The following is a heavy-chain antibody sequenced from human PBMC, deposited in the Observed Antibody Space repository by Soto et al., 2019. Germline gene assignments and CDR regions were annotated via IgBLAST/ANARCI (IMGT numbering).Heavy chain of an antibody. D-gene: IGHD2-8*02. CDR2: INAGNGNT. Sequence: ASVKVSCKASGYTFTSYAMHWVRQAPGQRLEWMGWINAGNGNTKYSQKFQGRVTMTRNTSVSTAYMELSSLRSEDTAVYYCARCLVVHDAFDIWSQGTMVTVSS. J-gene: IGHJ3*02. CDR1: GYTFTSYA. V-gene: IGHV1-3*01. CDR3: ARCLVVHDAFDI.